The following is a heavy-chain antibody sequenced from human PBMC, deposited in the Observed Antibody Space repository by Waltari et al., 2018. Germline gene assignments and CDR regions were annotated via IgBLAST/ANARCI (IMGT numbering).Heavy chain of an antibody. D-gene: IGHD2-15*01. CDR1: GYTFTASY. Sequence: EVQLVQSGAEVKKPGATVKIPCKASGYTFTASYMHWVQPAPGKGLEWMGRVDPEDGETIHAEKFQGRVTITADTSTDTAYMELSSLRSEDTAVYYCATVFCSGGSCYSNYFDYWGQGTLVTVSS. V-gene: IGHV1-69-2*01. J-gene: IGHJ4*02. CDR2: VDPEDGET. CDR3: ATVFCSGGSCYSNYFDY.